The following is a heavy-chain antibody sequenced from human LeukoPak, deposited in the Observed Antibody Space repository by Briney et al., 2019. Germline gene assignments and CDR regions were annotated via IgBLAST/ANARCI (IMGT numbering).Heavy chain of an antibody. V-gene: IGHV4-59*08. D-gene: IGHD5-18*01. CDR3: ARVTVDTVIDN. CDR1: GRFISSFY. Sequence: SETLSLTCTVCGRFISSFYCSWVRQPPGKGLEWIGYIYYSGTTNYNPSLKSRVTISSDTSKNQFSLRLSSVTAVDTAVDYCARVTVDTVIDNGGQGTLVTVSS. J-gene: IGHJ4*02. CDR2: IYYSGTT.